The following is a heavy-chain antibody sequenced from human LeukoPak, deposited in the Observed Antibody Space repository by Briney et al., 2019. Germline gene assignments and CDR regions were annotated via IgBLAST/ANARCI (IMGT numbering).Heavy chain of an antibody. V-gene: IGHV3-23*01. Sequence: GGSLRLSCAASGFTFSSYAMSWVRQAPGKGLEWVSAISGSGGSTYYADSVKGRFTISRDNSKNTLYLQMNSLRAEDTAVYYCAKVATEYYDILTGRPAPYGMDVWGQGTTVTVSS. CDR1: GFTFSSYA. CDR2: ISGSGGST. D-gene: IGHD3-9*01. J-gene: IGHJ6*02. CDR3: AKVATEYYDILTGRPAPYGMDV.